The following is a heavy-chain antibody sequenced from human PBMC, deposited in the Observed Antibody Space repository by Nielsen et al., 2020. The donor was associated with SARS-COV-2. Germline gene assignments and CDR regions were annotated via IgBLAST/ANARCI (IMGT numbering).Heavy chain of an antibody. CDR2: MYSGGTT. Sequence: GESLKISCAASGFTVSTNYMTWVRQAPGKGLEWVSVMYSGGTTYYADSVKGRFTISRDNSKNTLYLQMNTLRAEDTAVYYCARDSNWKFDYWGQGTLVTVSS. CDR3: ARDSNWKFDY. V-gene: IGHV3-66*01. CDR1: GFTVSTNY. J-gene: IGHJ4*02. D-gene: IGHD1-20*01.